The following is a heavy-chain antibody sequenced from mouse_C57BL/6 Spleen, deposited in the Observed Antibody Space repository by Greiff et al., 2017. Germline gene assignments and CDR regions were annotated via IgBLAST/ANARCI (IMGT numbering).Heavy chain of an antibody. CDR1: GYAFSSSW. CDR3: AEYGGSSYYFDY. CDR2: IYPGDGDT. J-gene: IGHJ2*01. D-gene: IGHD1-1*01. V-gene: IGHV1-82*01. Sequence: VQLQQSGPELVKPGASVKISCKASGYAFSSSWMNWVKQRPGKGLEWIGRIYPGDGDTNYNGKFKGKATLTADKSSSTAYMQLSNLTSEDSAVYFCAEYGGSSYYFDYWGQGTTLTVSS.